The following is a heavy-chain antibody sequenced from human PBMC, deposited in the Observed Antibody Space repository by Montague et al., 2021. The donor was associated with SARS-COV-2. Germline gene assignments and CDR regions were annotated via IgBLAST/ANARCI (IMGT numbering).Heavy chain of an antibody. Sequence: SETLSLTCAVSGGSITGFSWSWVRQPAGKGLEWIGRVTTSGTTNXSPSLRSRVTMSIDTSKNQFSLRLTSVTAADTAVYYCARVRDSSGHDYWGQGTLVTVSS. V-gene: IGHV4-4*07. CDR1: GGSITGFS. J-gene: IGHJ4*02. CDR2: VTTSGTT. CDR3: ARVRDSSGHDY. D-gene: IGHD3-22*01.